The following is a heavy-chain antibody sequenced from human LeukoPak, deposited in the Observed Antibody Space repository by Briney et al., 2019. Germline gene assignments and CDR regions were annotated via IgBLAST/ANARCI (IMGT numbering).Heavy chain of an antibody. CDR3: ARDRDYGDPGDY. V-gene: IGHV3-21*01. J-gene: IGHJ4*02. CDR2: ISGSGADT. D-gene: IGHD4-17*01. CDR1: GFTFINAW. Sequence: PGGSLRLSCAASGFTFINAWMAWVRQAPGKGLEWVAGISGSGADTYYADSVKGRFTISRDNVKNSLYLQMNSLRAEDTAVYYCARDRDYGDPGDYWGQGTLVTVSS.